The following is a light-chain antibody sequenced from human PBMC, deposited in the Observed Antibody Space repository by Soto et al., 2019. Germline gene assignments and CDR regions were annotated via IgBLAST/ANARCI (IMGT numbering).Light chain of an antibody. CDR1: SSDVGGYNY. V-gene: IGLV2-14*01. CDR2: EVS. J-gene: IGLJ1*01. CDR3: SSYTITRTYV. Sequence: QSVLTQPASVSGSPGQSITISCTGTSSDVGGYNYVSWYQQHPGKAPKLMIYEVSDRPSGVSNRFSGSKSGNTASLTISGLQAEDEADYYCSSYTITRTYVLGTGTKV.